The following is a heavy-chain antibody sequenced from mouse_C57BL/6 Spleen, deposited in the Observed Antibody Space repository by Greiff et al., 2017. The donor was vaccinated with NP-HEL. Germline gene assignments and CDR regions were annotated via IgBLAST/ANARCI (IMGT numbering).Heavy chain of an antibody. V-gene: IGHV14-4*01. J-gene: IGHJ2*01. CDR1: GFNIKDDY. CDR3: TTGSYYGSSSHYFDY. D-gene: IGHD1-1*01. Sequence: EVQLQESGAELVRPGASVKLSCTASGFNIKDDYMHWVKQRPEQGLEWIGWIDPENGDTEYASKFQGKATITADTSSNTAYLQLSSLTSEDTAVYYCTTGSYYGSSSHYFDYWGQGTTLTVSS. CDR2: IDPENGDT.